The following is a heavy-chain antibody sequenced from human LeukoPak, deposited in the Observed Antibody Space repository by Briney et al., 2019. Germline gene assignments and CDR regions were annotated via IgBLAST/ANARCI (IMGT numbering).Heavy chain of an antibody. D-gene: IGHD1-7*01. J-gene: IGHJ4*02. CDR1: GFIFSSYA. CDR2: ISGSGGST. V-gene: IGHV3-23*01. CDR3: AKLYNWNSRSDY. Sequence: GGSLRLSCAASGFIFSSYAMTWVRRAPGKGLEWVSAISGSGGSTYYADSVKGRFTISRDNSKNTLYLQMNSLRAEDTAVYYCAKLYNWNSRSDYWGQGTLVTVSS.